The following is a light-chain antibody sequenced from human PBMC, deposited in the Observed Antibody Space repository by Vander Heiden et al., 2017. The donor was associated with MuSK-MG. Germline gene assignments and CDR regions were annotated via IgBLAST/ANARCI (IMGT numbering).Light chain of an antibody. CDR2: DTS. CDR1: TGAVTSDHY. J-gene: IGLJ3*02. V-gene: IGLV7-46*01. Sequence: AVVTQEPSLTVSPGGTVTLTCGSSTGAVTSDHYPYWFQQKPGQAPRTLIYDTSNKPSWTPARFSGSLLGGKAALTLSGAQPEDEADYYSVISYSDARPGVFGGGTKLTVL. CDR3: VISYSDARPGV.